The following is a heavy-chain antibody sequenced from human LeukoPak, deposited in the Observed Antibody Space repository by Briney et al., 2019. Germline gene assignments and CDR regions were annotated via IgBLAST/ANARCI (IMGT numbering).Heavy chain of an antibody. J-gene: IGHJ6*02. D-gene: IGHD6-13*01. Sequence: WASVKVSCKASGGTFSSYAISWVRQAPEQGLEWMGRIIPILGIANYAQKFQGRVTITADKSTSTAYMELSSLRSEDTAVYYCATRDSSSTSYYYYYGMDVWGQGTTVTVSS. V-gene: IGHV1-69*04. CDR2: IIPILGIA. CDR3: ATRDSSSTSYYYYYGMDV. CDR1: GGTFSSYA.